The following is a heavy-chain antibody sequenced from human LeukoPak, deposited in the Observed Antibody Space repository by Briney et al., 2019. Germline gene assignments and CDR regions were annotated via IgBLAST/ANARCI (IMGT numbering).Heavy chain of an antibody. V-gene: IGHV3-11*01. CDR1: GFTFSDYY. D-gene: IGHD3-22*01. CDR2: ISSSGSTI. Sequence: PGGSLRLSCAASGFTFSDYYMSWIRQAPGKGLEWVSYISSSGSTIYYADSVKGRLTISRDNAKNSLYLQMNSLRAEDTAVYYCAKEKGMIVVDNDWGQGTLVTVSS. J-gene: IGHJ4*02. CDR3: AKEKGMIVVDND.